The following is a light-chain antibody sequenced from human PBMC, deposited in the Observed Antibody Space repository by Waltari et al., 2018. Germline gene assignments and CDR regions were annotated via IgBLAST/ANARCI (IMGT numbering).Light chain of an antibody. CDR1: QTITGSW. J-gene: IGKJ4*01. Sequence: EIVLTQSPGTLSVSPGARVTVSCRASQTITGSWLTWYHQKPGQAPRLLIYGASNRAPCIPDRFSGSGSGTDFTLTISRLEPEDSAVYYCQQYDGSVVTFGGGTKVEIK. CDR2: GAS. CDR3: QQYDGSVVT. V-gene: IGKV3-20*01.